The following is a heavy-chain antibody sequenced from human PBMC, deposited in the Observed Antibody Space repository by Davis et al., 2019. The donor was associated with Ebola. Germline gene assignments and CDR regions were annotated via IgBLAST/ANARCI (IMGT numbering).Heavy chain of an antibody. Sequence: SETLSLTCTVSGGSIGSSSYYWSWIRQPPGKGLEWIGYIYYSGSTNYNPSLKSRVTISVDTSKNQFSLKLSSVTAADTAVYYCARDWVVGKGVGGAYYYYGMDVWGQGTTVTVSS. CDR1: GGSIGSSSYY. V-gene: IGHV4-61*01. D-gene: IGHD1-26*01. CDR2: IYYSGST. J-gene: IGHJ6*02. CDR3: ARDWVVGKGVGGAYYYYGMDV.